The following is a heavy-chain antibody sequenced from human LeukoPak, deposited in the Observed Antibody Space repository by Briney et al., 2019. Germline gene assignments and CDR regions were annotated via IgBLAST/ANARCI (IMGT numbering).Heavy chain of an antibody. CDR3: ARLWFGEYDAFDI. Sequence: SGPALVKPTQTLTLTCTFSGFSLGTSGMCVSWIRQPPGKALEWLARIDWDDDKYYSTSLKTRLTISKDTSKNQVVLTMTNMDPVDTATYYCARLWFGEYDAFDIWGQGTMVTVSS. CDR2: IDWDDDK. D-gene: IGHD3-10*01. CDR1: GFSLGTSGMC. V-gene: IGHV2-70*11. J-gene: IGHJ3*02.